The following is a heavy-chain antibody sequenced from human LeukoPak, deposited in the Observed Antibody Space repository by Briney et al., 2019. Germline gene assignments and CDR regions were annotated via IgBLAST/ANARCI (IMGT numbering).Heavy chain of an antibody. V-gene: IGHV4-59*01. Sequence: SETLSLTCTVSGGSISSYYWSWIRQPPGMGLEWIGYISYSGSTNFNPSLKSRVTISVGTSKNQFSLKLSSVTAADTAVYYCAREGTAGTNLNWFDPWGQGTLVTVSS. CDR2: ISYSGST. CDR3: AREGTAGTNLNWFDP. J-gene: IGHJ5*02. D-gene: IGHD1-1*01. CDR1: GGSISSYY.